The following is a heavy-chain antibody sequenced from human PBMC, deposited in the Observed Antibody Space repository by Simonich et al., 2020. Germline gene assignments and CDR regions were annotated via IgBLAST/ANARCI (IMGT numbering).Heavy chain of an antibody. D-gene: IGHD1-26*01. CDR1: GYTFTSYD. CDR3: ARTYSGSYYYFDY. J-gene: IGHJ4*02. CDR2: MNPNSGNT. Sequence: QVQLVQSGAEVKKPGASVKVSCKASGYTFTSYDINWVRQATGKGLERMGWMNPNSGNTGYAQKFQGRVTITRNTSISTAYMELSSLRSEDTAVYYCARTYSGSYYYFDYWGQGTLVTVSS. V-gene: IGHV1-8*03.